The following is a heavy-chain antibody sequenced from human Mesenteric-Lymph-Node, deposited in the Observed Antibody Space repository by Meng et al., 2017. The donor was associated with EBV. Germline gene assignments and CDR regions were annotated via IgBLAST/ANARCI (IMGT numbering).Heavy chain of an antibody. CDR3: ARAIDYRDITNYVGMDV. V-gene: IGHV1-46*01. Sequence: QVQLVQSGAAVREPXXSVKVXCKASGYTFSNYYIHWVRQAAGQGPEWMGRVNPSGGSTAYAQNFQGRVTMTRDTSTSTVYMELGSLRSEDTAIYYCARAIDYRDITNYVGMDVWGQGTTVTVSS. J-gene: IGHJ6*02. CDR2: VNPSGGST. D-gene: IGHD4-17*01. CDR1: GYTFSNYY.